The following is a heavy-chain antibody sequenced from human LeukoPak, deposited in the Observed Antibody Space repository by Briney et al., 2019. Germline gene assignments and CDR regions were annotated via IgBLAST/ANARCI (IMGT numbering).Heavy chain of an antibody. CDR2: IAYNGIP. Sequence: KTSETLSLTCTVSGGSINSDYWTWIRQSPGKGLEWIGYIAYNGIPNYNPSLKSRLTISRDTSKNQFSLNLSSVTAADTAVYYCARERHGHPFDSWGQGTLVTASS. CDR3: ARERHGHPFDS. J-gene: IGHJ4*02. CDR1: GGSINSDY. V-gene: IGHV4-59*01.